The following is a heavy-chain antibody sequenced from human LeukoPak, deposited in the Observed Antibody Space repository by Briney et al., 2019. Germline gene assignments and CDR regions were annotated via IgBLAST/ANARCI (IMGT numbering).Heavy chain of an antibody. V-gene: IGHV1-69*04. D-gene: IGHD4-17*01. CDR3: ARGLPYGDYGI. Sequence: SVKVSCKASGGTFSSYAISWVRQAPGQGLEWMGRIIPILGIANYAQKFQGRVTITADKSTSTAYMELSSLRSEDTAVYYCARGLPYGDYGIWGQGTLVTVSS. CDR1: GGTFSSYA. J-gene: IGHJ4*02. CDR2: IIPILGIA.